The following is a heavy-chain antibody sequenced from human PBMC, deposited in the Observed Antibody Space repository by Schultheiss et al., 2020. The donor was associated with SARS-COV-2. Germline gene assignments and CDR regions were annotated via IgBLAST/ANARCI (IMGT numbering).Heavy chain of an antibody. D-gene: IGHD6-13*01. CDR3: ARENPGYSSSNVGTASFDY. J-gene: IGHJ4*02. CDR1: GYTLTELS. Sequence: ASVKVSCKVSGYTLTELSMHWVRQAPGKGLEWMGGFDPEDGETIYAQKFQGRVTMTEDTSTDTAYMELSSLRSEDTAVYYCARENPGYSSSNVGTASFDYWGQGTLVTVSS. CDR2: FDPEDGET. V-gene: IGHV1-24*01.